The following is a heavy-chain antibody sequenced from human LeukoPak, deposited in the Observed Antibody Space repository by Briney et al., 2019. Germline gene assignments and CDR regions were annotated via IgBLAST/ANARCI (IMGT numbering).Heavy chain of an antibody. CDR3: SRESAEATAKFDY. D-gene: IGHD2-21*02. CDR1: GFTFGDYA. Sequence: GGSLRLSCTASGFTFGDYAMDWVRQAPGKGLEWVGFIRSKAYGGTTEYAASVKGRFTISRDDSESIAYLQVNSLKTEDTAVYYCSRESAEATAKFDYWGQGTPVTLSS. CDR2: IRSKAYGGTT. J-gene: IGHJ4*02. V-gene: IGHV3-49*04.